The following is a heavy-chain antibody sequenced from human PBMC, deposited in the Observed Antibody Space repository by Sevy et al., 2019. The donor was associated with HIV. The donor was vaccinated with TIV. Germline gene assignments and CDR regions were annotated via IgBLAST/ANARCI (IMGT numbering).Heavy chain of an antibody. V-gene: IGHV4-59*13. Sequence: SETLSLTCTVSGGSISSYYWSWIRQPPGKGLEWIGYIYYSGSTNYNPSLKSRVTISVDTSKNQFSLKLSSVTAADTAVYYCARGNRRPKKYYFDYWGQGTLVTVSS. CDR2: IYYSGST. J-gene: IGHJ4*02. CDR1: GGSISSYY. CDR3: ARGNRRPKKYYFDY. D-gene: IGHD1-1*01.